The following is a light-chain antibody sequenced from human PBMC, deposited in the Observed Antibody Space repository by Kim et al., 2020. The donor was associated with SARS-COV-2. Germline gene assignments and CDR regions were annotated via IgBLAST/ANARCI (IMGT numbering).Light chain of an antibody. CDR1: ISYIGSNV. CDR3: AAWDDSLKGSV. CDR2: SND. V-gene: IGLV1-44*01. J-gene: IGLJ3*02. Sequence: GQRVPISCSGSISYIGSNVVNWYQQLPGTAPKLLMYSNDYRPSGVPDRFSGSKSGTSASLAISGLQSEDEADYYCAAWDDSLKGSVFGGGTQLTVL.